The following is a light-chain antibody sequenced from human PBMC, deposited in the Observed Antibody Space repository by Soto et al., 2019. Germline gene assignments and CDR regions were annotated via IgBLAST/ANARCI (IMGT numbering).Light chain of an antibody. Sequence: ALTQSASVSGSPGQSITISCTGTSSDVGGYNYVSWYQQHPGKAPKLMIYDVSNRPSGVSNRFSGSKSGNTASLTISGLQAEDEADYYCSSYTSSSTLHYVFGTGTKVTVL. V-gene: IGLV2-14*01. CDR1: SSDVGGYNY. J-gene: IGLJ1*01. CDR3: SSYTSSSTLHYV. CDR2: DVS.